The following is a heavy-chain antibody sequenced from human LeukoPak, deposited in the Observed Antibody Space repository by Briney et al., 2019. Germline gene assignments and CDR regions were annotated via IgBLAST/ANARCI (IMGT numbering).Heavy chain of an antibody. Sequence: ASVKVSCKASGYTFTGYYMHWVRQAPGQGLEWMGWINPNSGGTNYAQKFQGRVTMTRDTSISTAYMELSRLRSDDTAVYYCARASEYSYGSCFDPWGQGTLVTVSS. CDR1: GYTFTGYY. D-gene: IGHD5-18*01. J-gene: IGHJ5*02. V-gene: IGHV1-2*02. CDR2: INPNSGGT. CDR3: ARASEYSYGSCFDP.